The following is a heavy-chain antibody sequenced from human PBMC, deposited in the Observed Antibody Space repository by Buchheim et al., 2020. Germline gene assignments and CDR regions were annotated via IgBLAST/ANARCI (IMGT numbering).Heavy chain of an antibody. Sequence: QVQLQQWGAGLLKPSETLSLTCAVYGGSFSGYYWSWIRQPPGKGLEWIGEINHSGSTNYNPSLKSRVTISVDTSKNQLSLKLSSVTAADTAVYYCASRPIGWDVYYFDYWGQGTL. J-gene: IGHJ4*02. CDR3: ASRPIGWDVYYFDY. D-gene: IGHD1-26*01. V-gene: IGHV4-34*01. CDR1: GGSFSGYY. CDR2: INHSGST.